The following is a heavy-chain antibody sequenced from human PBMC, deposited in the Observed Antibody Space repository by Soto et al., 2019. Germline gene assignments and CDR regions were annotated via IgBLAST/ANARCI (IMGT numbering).Heavy chain of an antibody. CDR2: IYYTGTT. V-gene: IGHV4-61*03. CDR3: ARDRSSFGVVPEIWFDP. CDR1: GGSIIGNNYY. J-gene: IGHJ5*02. D-gene: IGHD3-3*01. Sequence: SETLSLTCSVSGGSIIGNNYYWGWIRQPPGKRLEWIGYIYYTGTTNYNPSLKSRVTMSVDTSKNHFSLKLSSVTAADTAVYYCARDRSSFGVVPEIWFDPWGQGTLVTVSS.